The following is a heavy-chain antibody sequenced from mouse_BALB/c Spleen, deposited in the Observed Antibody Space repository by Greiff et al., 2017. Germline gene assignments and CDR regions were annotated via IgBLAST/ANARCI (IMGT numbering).Heavy chain of an antibody. CDR1: GFTFSDYY. CDR3: ARSGYDAYAMDY. CDR2: ISDGGSYT. V-gene: IGHV5-4*02. D-gene: IGHD2-2*01. J-gene: IGHJ4*01. Sequence: EVMLVESGGGLVKPGGSLKLSCAASGFTFSDYYMYWVRQTPEKRLEWVATISDGGSYTYYPDSVKGRFTISRDNAKNNLYLQMSSLKSEDTAMYYCARSGYDAYAMDYWGQGTSVTVSS.